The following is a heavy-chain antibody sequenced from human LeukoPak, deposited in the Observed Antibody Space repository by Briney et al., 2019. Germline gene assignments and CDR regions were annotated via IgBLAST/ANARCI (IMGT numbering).Heavy chain of an antibody. D-gene: IGHD2-2*02. Sequence: GGSLRLSCAASGFTFSSYAMSWVRQAPGKGLEWVSGISGSGDSAYYADSVKGRFTISRDNSKNTLYLQMNSLRAEDTAVYYCAKTYRYCSSTSCYNYWGQGTLVTVSS. CDR3: AKTYRYCSSTSCYNY. CDR2: ISGSGDSA. V-gene: IGHV3-23*01. CDR1: GFTFSSYA. J-gene: IGHJ4*02.